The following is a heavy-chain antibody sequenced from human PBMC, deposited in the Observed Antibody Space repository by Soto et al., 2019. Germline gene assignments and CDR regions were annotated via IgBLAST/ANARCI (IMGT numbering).Heavy chain of an antibody. V-gene: IGHV6-1*01. CDR2: TYYRSKWYN. D-gene: IGHD6-19*01. J-gene: IGHJ6*02. CDR1: GDSVSSNSAA. Sequence: SQTLSLTCAISGDSVSSNSAAWNWIRQSPSRGLEWLGRTYYRSKWYNDYAVSVKSRITINPDTSKNQFSLQLNSVTPEDTAVYYCARDGIAVAVPYYYSGMDFWGQGTTVTVSS. CDR3: ARDGIAVAVPYYYSGMDF.